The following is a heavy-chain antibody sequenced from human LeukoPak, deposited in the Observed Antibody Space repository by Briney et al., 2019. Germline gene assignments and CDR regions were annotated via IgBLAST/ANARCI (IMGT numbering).Heavy chain of an antibody. Sequence: GGSLRLSCAASGFTVSSYGMHWVRQAPGKGLEWVAVIWYDGSNKYYADSVKGRFTIPRDNSKNTLYLQMNSLRAEDTAVYYCARDSLRFLEWLRYGMDVWGQGPTVTVSS. J-gene: IGHJ6*02. D-gene: IGHD3-3*01. V-gene: IGHV3-33*01. CDR3: ARDSLRFLEWLRYGMDV. CDR1: GFTVSSYG. CDR2: IWYDGSNK.